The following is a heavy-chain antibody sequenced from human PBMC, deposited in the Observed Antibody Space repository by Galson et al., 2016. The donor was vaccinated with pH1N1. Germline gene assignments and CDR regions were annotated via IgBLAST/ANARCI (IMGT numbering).Heavy chain of an antibody. V-gene: IGHV1-69*06. Sequence: SVKVSCKASGGSFSSFAISWVRQAPGQGLEWMGGIIPISGTTNYAQKFQGRVTITADKFTSTAYMELTSLKSEDTAVYHCVFSRFGGKALDIWGRGTMVTASS. CDR3: VFSRFGGKALDI. CDR1: GGSFSSFA. D-gene: IGHD4-23*01. CDR2: IIPISGTT. J-gene: IGHJ3*02.